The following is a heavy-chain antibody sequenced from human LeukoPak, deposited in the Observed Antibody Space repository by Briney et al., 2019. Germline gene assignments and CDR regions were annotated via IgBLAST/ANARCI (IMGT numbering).Heavy chain of an antibody. CDR1: GYTFTSYG. V-gene: IGHV1-18*01. J-gene: IGHJ5*02. D-gene: IGHD3-3*01. Sequence: ASVKVSCKASGYTFTSYGISWVRQAPGQGLEWMGWISAYNGNTNYAQKLQGRVTMTTDTSTSTAYMELRSLRSDDTAVYYCARDYDFWSGYYMCNWFDPWGQGTLVTVSS. CDR3: ARDYDFWSGYYMCNWFDP. CDR2: ISAYNGNT.